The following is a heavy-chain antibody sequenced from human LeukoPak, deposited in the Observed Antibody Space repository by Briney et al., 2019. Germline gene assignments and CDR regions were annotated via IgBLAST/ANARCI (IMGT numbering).Heavy chain of an antibody. J-gene: IGHJ6*01. V-gene: IGHV4-34*12. CDR2: IIYIGEKT. Sequence: SETLSLTCTVSGGSFSGYLGSWIPRPPGKGLDWIGEIIYIGEKTNYNPSLKSRVIMSVDPSTNQFSLKMTSVTAADTAVYFCTRSGLTGMREYPRADYYYYGMDVWGQGTAVTVSS. CDR1: GGSFSGYL. CDR3: TRSGLTGMREYPRADYYYYGMDV. D-gene: IGHD2-2*02.